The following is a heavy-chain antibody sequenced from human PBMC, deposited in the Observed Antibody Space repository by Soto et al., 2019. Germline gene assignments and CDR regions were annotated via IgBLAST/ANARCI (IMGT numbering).Heavy chain of an antibody. CDR1: GFTFSSYA. J-gene: IGHJ4*02. Sequence: GGSLRLSCAASGFTFSSYAMSWVRQAPGKGLEWVSAISGSGGSTYYADSVKGRFTISRDNSKNTLYLQMNSLEAEATDDYYYAVTPLYPRYYYFDYWGQGTLVTVSS. CDR3: AVTPLYPRYYYFDY. V-gene: IGHV3-23*01. CDR2: ISGSGGST. D-gene: IGHD3-16*02.